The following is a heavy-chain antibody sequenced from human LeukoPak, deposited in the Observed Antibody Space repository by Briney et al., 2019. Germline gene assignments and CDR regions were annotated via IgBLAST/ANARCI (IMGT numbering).Heavy chain of an antibody. J-gene: IGHJ4*02. CDR3: TKEEQDIVATTSKFFSY. CDR2: ISGSGGST. Sequence: AGSLRLSCAASGVTFSSYAMSWVRQPPGKGLEWVSAISGSGGSTYYADPEKRRSTISRANSNNTLYLQMYSPTADDTAVYYFTKEEQDIVATTSKFFSYWGQGTLVTVSS. V-gene: IGHV3-23*01. CDR1: GVTFSSYA. D-gene: IGHD5-12*01.